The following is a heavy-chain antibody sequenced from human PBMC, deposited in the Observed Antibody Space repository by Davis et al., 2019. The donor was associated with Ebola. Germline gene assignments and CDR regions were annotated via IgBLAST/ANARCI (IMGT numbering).Heavy chain of an antibody. J-gene: IGHJ4*02. CDR1: GVSIGSSGYY. CDR2: LHFRGSS. D-gene: IGHD2-15*01. Sequence: SETLSLTCNVSGVSIGSSGYYWGWVRQPPGKGLEWIGTLHFRGSSYYSPSPTGRVTLSGDSSKNEFSLTLDSVTAADTGVYYCARLVTACSGGICYSDFDDWGQGTLVTVSS. V-gene: IGHV4-39*01. CDR3: ARLVTACSGGICYSDFDD.